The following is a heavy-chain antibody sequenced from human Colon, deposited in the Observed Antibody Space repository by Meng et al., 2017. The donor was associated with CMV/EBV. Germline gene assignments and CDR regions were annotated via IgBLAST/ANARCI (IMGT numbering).Heavy chain of an antibody. Sequence: LSCTGSGFAFEDYTMHWVRKGPGKGLGWVSLITWDGGGTYYGDSVKGRCTISRDNRKNSLYLQMNSLTTEDAALYYCVKGKDGYNDHWGQGTLVTVSS. CDR3: VKGKDGYNDH. CDR1: GFAFEDYT. D-gene: IGHD5-24*01. CDR2: ITWDGGGT. J-gene: IGHJ4*02. V-gene: IGHV3-43*01.